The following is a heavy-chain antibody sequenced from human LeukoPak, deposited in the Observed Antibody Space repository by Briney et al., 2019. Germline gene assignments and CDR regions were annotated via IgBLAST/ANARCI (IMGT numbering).Heavy chain of an antibody. J-gene: IGHJ6*03. Sequence: PSETLSLTCTVSGGSISSSSYYWGWIRQPPGKGLEWIGSIDYSGSTYDNPSLKSRVTISVDTSKNQFSLKLSSVTAADTAVYYCARDRVRYSSSWYQRDYYYYMDVWGKGTTVTISS. V-gene: IGHV4-39*07. CDR3: ARDRVRYSSSWYQRDYYYYMDV. D-gene: IGHD6-13*01. CDR2: IDYSGST. CDR1: GGSISSSSYY.